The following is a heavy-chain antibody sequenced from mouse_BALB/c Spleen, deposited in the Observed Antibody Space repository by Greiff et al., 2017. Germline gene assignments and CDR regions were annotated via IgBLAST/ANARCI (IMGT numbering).Heavy chain of an antibody. D-gene: IGHD1-1*01. V-gene: IGHV2-9*02. CDR2: IWAGGST. CDR3: ARDGGLITTGSSLVYFDY. J-gene: IGHJ2*01. Sequence: VQLQQSGPGLVAPSQSLSITCTVSGFSLTSYGVHWVRQPPGKGLEWLGVIWAGGSTNYNSALMSRLSISKDNSKSQVFLKMNSLQTDDTAMYYCARDGGLITTGSSLVYFDYWGQGTTLTVSS. CDR1: GFSLTSYG.